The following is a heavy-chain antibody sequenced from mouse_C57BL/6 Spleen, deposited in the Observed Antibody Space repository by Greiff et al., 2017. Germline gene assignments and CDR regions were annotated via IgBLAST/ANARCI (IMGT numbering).Heavy chain of an antibody. CDR1: GYTFTDYY. CDR2: INPNNGGT. V-gene: IGHV1-26*01. Sequence: EVQLQQSGPELVKPGASVKISCKASGYTFTDYYMNWVKQSHGKSLEWIGDINPNNGGTSYNQKFKGKATLTVDKSSSTAYMELRSLTSEDSAVYYCARSGSNYGWYFDYWGQGTTLTVSS. CDR3: ARSGSNYGWYFDY. J-gene: IGHJ2*01. D-gene: IGHD2-5*01.